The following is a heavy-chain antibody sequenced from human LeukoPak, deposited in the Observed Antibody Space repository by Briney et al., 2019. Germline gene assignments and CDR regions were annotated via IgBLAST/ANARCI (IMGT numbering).Heavy chain of an antibody. CDR1: GGSISTSRYY. Sequence: SETLSLTCTVSGGSISTSRYYWGWIRQPPGKGLEWIGRIYYTGSTYYNPSLKSRVAISVDTSKHQFSLRLSSVTAADTAVYYCARHGRDMITFGPKGPYNWFDPWGQGTLVTVPS. CDR3: ARHGRDMITFGPKGPYNWFDP. V-gene: IGHV4-39*01. D-gene: IGHD3-16*01. CDR2: IYYTGST. J-gene: IGHJ5*02.